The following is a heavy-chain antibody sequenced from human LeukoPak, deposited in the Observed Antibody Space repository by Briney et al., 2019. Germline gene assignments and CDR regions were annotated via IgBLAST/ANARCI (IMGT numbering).Heavy chain of an antibody. CDR1: GFTFSSYA. J-gene: IGHJ4*02. V-gene: IGHV3-23*01. CDR2: ISGSGGST. D-gene: IGHD3-10*01. CDR3: AKDSNRAYSGSYLGY. Sequence: PGGSLRLSCAASGFTFSSYAMSWVRQAPGKGLEWVSAISGSGGSTYYADSVKGRFTISRDNSKNTLYLQMNSLRAEDTAVYYCAKDSNRAYSGSYLGYWGQGTLVTVSS.